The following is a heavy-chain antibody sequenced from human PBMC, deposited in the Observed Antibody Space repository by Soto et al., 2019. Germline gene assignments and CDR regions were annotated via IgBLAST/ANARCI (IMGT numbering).Heavy chain of an antibody. J-gene: IGHJ6*02. D-gene: IGHD6-19*01. CDR1: GDSVSSNSAA. CDR2: TYYRSKWYN. CDR3: ARVSLDIAVAGTDYYYYGMDV. V-gene: IGHV6-1*01. Sequence: PSQTLSLTCAISGDSVSSNSAAWNWIRQSPSRGLEWLGRTYYRSKWYNDYAVSVKSRITINPDTSKNQFSLQLNSVTPEDTAVYYCARVSLDIAVAGTDYYYYGMDVWGQGTTVTVSS.